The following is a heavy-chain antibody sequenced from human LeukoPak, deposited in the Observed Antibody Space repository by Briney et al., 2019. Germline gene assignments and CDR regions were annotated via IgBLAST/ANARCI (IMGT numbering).Heavy chain of an antibody. CDR1: GFTFTSYG. Sequence: ASVKVSCKASGFTFTSYGFNWVRQAPGEGLEWMGWISAYNGNTNYAQNFQGRVTMTTDTSTRTAYMELRSLRSDDTAVYYCARGCTPYYDIWSGYYRGPTYYYYYMDVWGKGTTVTVSS. J-gene: IGHJ6*03. CDR2: ISAYNGNT. D-gene: IGHD3-3*01. CDR3: ARGCTPYYDIWSGYYRGPTYYYYYMDV. V-gene: IGHV1-18*01.